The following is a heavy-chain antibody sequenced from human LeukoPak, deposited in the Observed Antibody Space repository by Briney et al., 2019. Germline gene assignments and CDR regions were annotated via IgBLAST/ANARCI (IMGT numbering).Heavy chain of an antibody. CDR3: AREGTAAAGLRWFDP. J-gene: IGHJ5*02. Sequence: GGSLRLSCAASGFTFSSYSMNWVRQAPGKGLEWVSSISSSSSYIYYADSVKGRFTISRDNAKNSLYLQMNSLRAEDTAVYYCAREGTAAAGLRWFDPWGQGTLVTVSS. D-gene: IGHD6-13*01. CDR1: GFTFSSYS. V-gene: IGHV3-21*01. CDR2: ISSSSSYI.